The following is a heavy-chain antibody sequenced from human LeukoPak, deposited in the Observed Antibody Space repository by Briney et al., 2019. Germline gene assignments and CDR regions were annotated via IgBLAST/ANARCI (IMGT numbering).Heavy chain of an antibody. CDR2: MNPNSGNT. Sequence: ASVKVSCKASGYTFTSYDINWVRQATGQGLEWMGWMNPNSGNTGYAQKFQGRVTMTRNTSISTACMELSSLRSEDTAVYYCATENTYYYGSGSHGDYWGQGTLVTVSS. D-gene: IGHD3-10*01. V-gene: IGHV1-8*01. CDR3: ATENTYYYGSGSHGDY. J-gene: IGHJ4*02. CDR1: GYTFTSYD.